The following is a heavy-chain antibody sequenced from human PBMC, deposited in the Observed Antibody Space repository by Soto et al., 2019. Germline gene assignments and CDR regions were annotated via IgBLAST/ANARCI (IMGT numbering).Heavy chain of an antibody. CDR3: ARGSYYYDSSGYPRGNWFDP. J-gene: IGHJ5*02. Sequence: SETLSLTCAVYGVSFSGYYWSWIRQPPGKGLEWIGEINHSGSTNYNPSLKRRVTISVDTSKNQFSLKLSSVTAADTAVYYCARGSYYYDSSGYPRGNWFDPWGQGTLVTVSS. CDR1: GVSFSGYY. V-gene: IGHV4-34*01. D-gene: IGHD3-22*01. CDR2: INHSGST.